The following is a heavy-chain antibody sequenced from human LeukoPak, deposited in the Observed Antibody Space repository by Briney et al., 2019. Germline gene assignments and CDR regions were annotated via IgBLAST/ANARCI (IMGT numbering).Heavy chain of an antibody. Sequence: SLCPSSTPSGSCSTIFSTDWDSHPPGEGLGWVATMIRSSAIFYAESVKGRFTISRENAKNSVYLQMSRLRDEATVVYCWARAQMVCWEFDGFDIWGRGTKVTVSS. CDR1: GSCSTIFS. D-gene: IGHD2-8*01. J-gene: IGHJ3*02. V-gene: IGHV3-69-1*01. CDR3: ARAQMVCWEFDGFDI. CDR2: MIRSSAI.